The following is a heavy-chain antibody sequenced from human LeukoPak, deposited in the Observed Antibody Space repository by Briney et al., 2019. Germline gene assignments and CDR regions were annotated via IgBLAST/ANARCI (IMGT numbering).Heavy chain of an antibody. Sequence: SETLSLTCTVSGGSISSYYWSWIRQPAGKGLEWIGRIYTSGSTNYNPSLKSRVTMSVDTSKNQFSLKLSSVTAADTAVYYCARDRGYCSSIGCSPLDYWGQGTLVTVSS. D-gene: IGHD2-2*01. CDR2: IYTSGST. CDR1: GGSISSYY. J-gene: IGHJ4*02. V-gene: IGHV4-4*07. CDR3: ARDRGYCSSIGCSPLDY.